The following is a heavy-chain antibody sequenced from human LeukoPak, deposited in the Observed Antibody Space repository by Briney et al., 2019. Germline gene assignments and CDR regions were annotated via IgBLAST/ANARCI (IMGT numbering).Heavy chain of an antibody. V-gene: IGHV3-30-3*01. CDR1: GFTFSSYA. J-gene: IGHJ4*02. D-gene: IGHD7-27*01. CDR2: TSYDGSNK. Sequence: GGSLRLSCAASGFTFSSYAMHWVRQAPGKGLEWVAVTSYDGSNKYYADSVKGRFTISRDNSKNTLYLQMNSLRAEDTAVYYCARDELTGGDYFDYWGQGTLVTVSS. CDR3: ARDELTGGDYFDY.